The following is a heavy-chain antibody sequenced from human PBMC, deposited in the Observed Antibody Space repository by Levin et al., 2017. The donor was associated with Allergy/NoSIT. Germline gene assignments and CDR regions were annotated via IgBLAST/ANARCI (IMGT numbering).Heavy chain of an antibody. CDR3: ARGLSGSYGLFDY. Sequence: PGGSLRLSCAASGFTFRSYSMNWVRQAPGKGLEWVSSISSSSSYIYYADSVKGRFTISRDNAKNSLYLQMNSLRAEDTAVYYCARGLSGSYGLFDYWGQGTLVTVSS. D-gene: IGHD1-26*01. J-gene: IGHJ4*02. V-gene: IGHV3-21*01. CDR2: ISSSSSYI. CDR1: GFTFRSYS.